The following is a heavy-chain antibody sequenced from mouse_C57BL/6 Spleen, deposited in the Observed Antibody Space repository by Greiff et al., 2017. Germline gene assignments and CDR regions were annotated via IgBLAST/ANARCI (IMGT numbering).Heavy chain of an antibody. V-gene: IGHV1-80*01. CDR1: GYAFSSYW. Sequence: QVQLKQSGAELVKPGASVKISCKASGYAFSSYWMNWVKQRPGKGLEWIGQIYPGDGDTNYNGKFKGKATLTADKSSSTAYMQLSSLTSEDSAVYFCARSNYGSSFCFDYWGQGTTLTVSS. D-gene: IGHD1-1*01. J-gene: IGHJ2*01. CDR2: IYPGDGDT. CDR3: ARSNYGSSFCFDY.